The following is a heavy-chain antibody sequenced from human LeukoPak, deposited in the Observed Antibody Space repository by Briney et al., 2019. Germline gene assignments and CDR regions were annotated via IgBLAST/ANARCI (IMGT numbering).Heavy chain of an antibody. Sequence: PSETLSLTCTVSGGSLSSYYWSWIRQPPGKGLEWIGYIYYSGITDYNPSLRSRVTISVDTSKNQFSLKLSSVTAADTAVYYCARDFSQMAFDPWGQGTLVTVSS. D-gene: IGHD5-24*01. J-gene: IGHJ5*02. CDR1: GGSLSSYY. CDR2: IYYSGIT. CDR3: ARDFSQMAFDP. V-gene: IGHV4-59*01.